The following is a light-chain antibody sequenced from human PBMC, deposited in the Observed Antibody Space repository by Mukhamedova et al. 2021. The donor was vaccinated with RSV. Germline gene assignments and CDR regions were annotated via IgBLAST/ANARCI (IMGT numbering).Light chain of an antibody. J-gene: IGKJ1*01. Sequence: WYQRRVHGKAPKLLIYDASNLETGVPSRFSGSGSGTDFTFTISSLQTEDIATYYCQHYDYLRWTFGQGTKVGIK. CDR3: QHYDYLRWT. V-gene: IGKV1-33*01. CDR2: DAS.